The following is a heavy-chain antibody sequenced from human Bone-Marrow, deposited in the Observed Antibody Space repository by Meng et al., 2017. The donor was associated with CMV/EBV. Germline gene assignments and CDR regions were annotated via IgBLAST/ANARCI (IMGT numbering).Heavy chain of an antibody. CDR3: ARQGTIAVAGTNFLTYASSIFDY. CDR1: GGSISSYY. J-gene: IGHJ4*02. CDR2: IYYSGST. V-gene: IGHV4-59*01. D-gene: IGHD6-19*01. Sequence: SETLSLTCTVSGGSISSYYWSWIRQPPGKGLEWIGYIYYSGSTNYNPSLESRVTISVDTSKNQFSLKLTSVTVADTAVYYCARQGTIAVAGTNFLTYASSIFDYWGQGTLVTVSS.